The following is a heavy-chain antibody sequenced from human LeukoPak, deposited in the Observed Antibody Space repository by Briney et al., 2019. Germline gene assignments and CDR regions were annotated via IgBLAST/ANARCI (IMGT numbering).Heavy chain of an antibody. J-gene: IGHJ3*02. V-gene: IGHV4-31*03. Sequence: TSETLSLTCTVSGGSISSGGYYWSWIRQHPGKGLEWIGYIYYSGSTYYNPSLKSRVTISVDTSKNQFSLKLSSVTAADTAVYYCARGVPTNWLTDAFDIWGQGTMVTVSS. CDR3: ARGVPTNWLTDAFDI. D-gene: IGHD7-27*01. CDR1: GGSISSGGYY. CDR2: IYYSGST.